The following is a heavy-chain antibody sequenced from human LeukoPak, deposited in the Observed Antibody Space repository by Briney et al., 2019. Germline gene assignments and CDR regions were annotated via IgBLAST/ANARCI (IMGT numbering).Heavy chain of an antibody. V-gene: IGHV1-8*03. CDR3: ARSIPIWKDLRRDWFDP. J-gene: IGHJ5*02. D-gene: IGHD1-1*01. CDR2: MNPNSGNT. CDR1: GYTFTSYG. Sequence: ASVKVSCTAYGYTFTSYGISWVRQAPGQGLEWMGFMNPNSGNTGYAQEFQGGVTISRNTSISTTYMELRSLRSEDTAVYYCARSIPIWKDLRRDWFDPWGQGTQVTVSS.